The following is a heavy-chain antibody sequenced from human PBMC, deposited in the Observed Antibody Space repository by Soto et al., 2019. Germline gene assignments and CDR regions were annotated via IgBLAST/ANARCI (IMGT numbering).Heavy chain of an antibody. CDR2: INPSGGST. V-gene: IGHV1-46*03. CDR3: ARGKEVVPAATYYFDS. CDR1: GYTFTSYY. J-gene: IGHJ4*02. Sequence: QVQLVQSGAEVKKPGASVKVSCMASGYTFTSYYMHWVRQAPGQGLEWMGIINPSGGSTSYAQKFQGRVTMTRDTSTSTVYMELSSLRSEDTAVYYCARGKEVVPAATYYFDSWGQGTLVTVSS. D-gene: IGHD2-2*01.